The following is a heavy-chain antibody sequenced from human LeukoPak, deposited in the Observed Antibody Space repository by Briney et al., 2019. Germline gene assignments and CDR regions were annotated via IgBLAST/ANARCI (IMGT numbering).Heavy chain of an antibody. Sequence: SETLSLTYTVSGGSIGSSSYYWGWIRQPPGKGLEWIGCIYYSGSAYYNPSLKSRVTISVDASKNQFSLKLSSVTAADTAVYYCARPETTGTYYYWGQGTLVTVSS. J-gene: IGHJ4*02. CDR3: ARPETTGTYYY. D-gene: IGHD1-26*01. V-gene: IGHV4-39*01. CDR2: IYYSGSA. CDR1: GGSIGSSSYY.